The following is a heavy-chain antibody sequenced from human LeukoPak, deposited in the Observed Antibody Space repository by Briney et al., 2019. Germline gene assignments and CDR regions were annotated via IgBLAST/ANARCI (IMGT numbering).Heavy chain of an antibody. CDR3: ARGRGYSYGTNDY. J-gene: IGHJ4*02. CDR2: INHSGST. CDR1: GFTFSSYA. V-gene: IGHV4-34*01. D-gene: IGHD5-18*01. Sequence: PGGSLRLSCAASGFTFSSYAMSWVRQPPGKGLEWIGEINHSGSTNYNPSLKSRVTISVDTSKNQFSLKLSSVTAADTAVYYCARGRGYSYGTNDYWGQGTLVTVSS.